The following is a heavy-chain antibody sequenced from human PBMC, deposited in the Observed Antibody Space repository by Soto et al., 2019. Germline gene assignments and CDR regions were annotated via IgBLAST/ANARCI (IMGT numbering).Heavy chain of an antibody. CDR3: ARDGYSGYDPEQFYYYYYGMDV. Sequence: SVKVSCKASGGTFSSYTISWVRQAPGQGLEWMGRIIPILGIANYAQKFQGWVTMTRDTSISTAYMELSRLRSDDTAVYYCARDGYSGYDPEQFYYYYYGMDVWGQGTTVTVSS. J-gene: IGHJ6*02. CDR1: GGTFSSYT. CDR2: IIPILGIA. V-gene: IGHV1-69*04. D-gene: IGHD5-12*01.